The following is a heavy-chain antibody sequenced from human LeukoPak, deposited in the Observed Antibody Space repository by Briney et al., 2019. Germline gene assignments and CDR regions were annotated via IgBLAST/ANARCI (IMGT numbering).Heavy chain of an antibody. Sequence: GASVKVSCKASGDTFTSHYIHWVRQAPGQGLEWMGWISAYNGNTNYAQKLQGRVTMTTDTSTSTAYMELRSLRSDDTAVYYCAREGGGYCSSTSCPPKYYYGMDVWGQGTTVTVSS. CDR1: GDTFTSHY. CDR3: AREGGGYCSSTSCPPKYYYGMDV. D-gene: IGHD2-2*01. CDR2: ISAYNGNT. J-gene: IGHJ6*02. V-gene: IGHV1-18*04.